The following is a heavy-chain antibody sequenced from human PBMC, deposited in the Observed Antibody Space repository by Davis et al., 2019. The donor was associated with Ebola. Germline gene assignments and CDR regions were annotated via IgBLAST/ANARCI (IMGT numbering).Heavy chain of an antibody. CDR2: IIPILGPG. CDR1: GGTFSSYA. J-gene: IGHJ4*02. Sequence: AASVKVSCKASGGTFSSYAISWVRQAPGQGLEWMGGIIPILGPGNYGQKFQGRVTITADKSTSTAYMELSSLRYEDTAVYYCAREGGYSSGWPYFYNWGQGTLVTVSS. CDR3: AREGGYSSGWPYFYN. D-gene: IGHD6-19*01. V-gene: IGHV1-69*06.